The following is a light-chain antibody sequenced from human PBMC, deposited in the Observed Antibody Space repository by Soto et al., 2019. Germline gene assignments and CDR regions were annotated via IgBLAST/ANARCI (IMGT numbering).Light chain of an antibody. CDR2: DAS. CDR1: QSIESL. J-gene: IGKJ1*01. Sequence: DIQMTQSPSTLSASVGDGVTITCRASQSIESLLAWYQQKPGKAPKLLIYDASILETGVPSRFSGSGSGTEFTLTISRLQPGDSAIYYCQQYNKYPPWTFGQGTKVDIK. V-gene: IGKV1-5*01. CDR3: QQYNKYPPWT.